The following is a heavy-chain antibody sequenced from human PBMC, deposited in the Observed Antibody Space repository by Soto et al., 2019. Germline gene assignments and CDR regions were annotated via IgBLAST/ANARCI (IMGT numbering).Heavy chain of an antibody. CDR3: ARLNAGTTYYYYGMDV. D-gene: IGHD1-7*01. J-gene: IGHJ6*02. Sequence: QLQLHESGPGLVKPSETLSLTCTVSGASVSSSSYYWGWIRQPPGKGLEWIGSIYYSGSTYYNPSLKSRVTISVDTSKNQFPLKLSSVTAADTAVYYCARLNAGTTYYYYGMDVWGQGTTVTVSS. V-gene: IGHV4-39*01. CDR2: IYYSGST. CDR1: GASVSSSSYY.